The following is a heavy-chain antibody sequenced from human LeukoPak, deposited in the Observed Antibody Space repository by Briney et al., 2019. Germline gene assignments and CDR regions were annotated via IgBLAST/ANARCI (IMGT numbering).Heavy chain of an antibody. CDR2: IYTSGST. D-gene: IGHD5/OR15-5a*01. CDR1: GGSISSYY. J-gene: IGHJ4*01. V-gene: IGHV4-4*07. Sequence: SETLSLTCTVSGGSISSYYWRWIRQPAGKGLEWIGRIYTSGSTNYNPSLKSRVTMYLDTSKNQLSLKLSSVTAADTAVYYCAREVYGYSIYYFDYWGHRTLVTVSS. CDR3: AREVYGYSIYYFDY.